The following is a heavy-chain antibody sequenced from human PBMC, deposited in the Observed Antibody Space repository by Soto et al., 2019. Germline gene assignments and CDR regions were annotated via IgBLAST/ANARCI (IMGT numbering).Heavy chain of an antibody. V-gene: IGHV3-74*01. J-gene: IGHJ6*02. CDR1: GFTFSSYW. CDR2: INSDGSST. Sequence: GGSLRLSCAASGFTFSSYWMHWVRQAPGKGLVWVSRINSDGSSTRYADSVKGRFTISRDNAKNTLYLQMNSLRAEDTAVYYCARDPRYCSGGSCYRNYYYGMDVWGQGTTVTVSS. D-gene: IGHD2-15*01. CDR3: ARDPRYCSGGSCYRNYYYGMDV.